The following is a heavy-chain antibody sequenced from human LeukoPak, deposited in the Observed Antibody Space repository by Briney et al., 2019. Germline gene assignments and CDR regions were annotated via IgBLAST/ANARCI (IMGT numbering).Heavy chain of an antibody. CDR2: IYYSGST. D-gene: IGHD4-17*01. J-gene: IGHJ4*02. Sequence: SETLSLTCTVSGGSISSYYWSWIRQPPGKGLERIGYIYYSGSTNYNPSLKSRVTISVDTSKNQFSLKLSSVTAADTAVYYCARQTHDYGDYYFDYWGQGTLVTVSS. V-gene: IGHV4-59*08. CDR1: GGSISSYY. CDR3: ARQTHDYGDYYFDY.